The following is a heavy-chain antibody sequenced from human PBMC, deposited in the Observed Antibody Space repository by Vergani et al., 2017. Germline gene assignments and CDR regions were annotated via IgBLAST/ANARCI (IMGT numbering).Heavy chain of an antibody. J-gene: IGHJ6*02. CDR2: ISWNSGSI. CDR1: GFTFDDYA. Sequence: EVQLVESGGGLVQPGRSLRLSCAASGFTFDDYAMHWVRQAPGKGLEWVSGISWNSGSIGYADSVKGRFTISRDNAKNSLYLQMNSLRAEDTAVYYCAKGGVMGYRDYYGMDVWGQGTTVTVSS. CDR3: AKGGVMGYRDYYGMDV. D-gene: IGHD2-8*01. V-gene: IGHV3-9*01.